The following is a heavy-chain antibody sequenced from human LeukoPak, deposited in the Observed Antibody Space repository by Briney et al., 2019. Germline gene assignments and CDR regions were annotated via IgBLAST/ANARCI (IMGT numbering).Heavy chain of an antibody. D-gene: IGHD3-9*01. CDR1: GFTFSSYA. CDR3: AKHYDILTGYSDY. V-gene: IGHV3-23*01. J-gene: IGHJ4*02. CDR2: ISGSGGSA. Sequence: PGGSLRLSCAASGFTFSSYAMSWVRQAPGKGLEWVSAISGSGGSAYYADSVKGRFTISSDNSKNTLYLQMNSLRAEATAVYYCAKHYDILTGYSDYWGQGTLVTVSS.